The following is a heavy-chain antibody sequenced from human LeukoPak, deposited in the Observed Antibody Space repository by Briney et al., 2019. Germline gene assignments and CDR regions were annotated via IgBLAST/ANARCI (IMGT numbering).Heavy chain of an antibody. J-gene: IGHJ4*02. CDR3: ARSGYSSSWYMF. CDR2: ISSGGRTI. CDR1: GFTFNNYE. Sequence: GGSLRLSCAASGFTFNNYEMNWVRQAPGKGLEWVSSISSGGRTIYYADSVKGRFTISRDNAKNSLYLQMNSLRAEDTAFYYCARSGYSSSWYMFWGQGSLVTVSS. V-gene: IGHV3-48*03. D-gene: IGHD6-13*01.